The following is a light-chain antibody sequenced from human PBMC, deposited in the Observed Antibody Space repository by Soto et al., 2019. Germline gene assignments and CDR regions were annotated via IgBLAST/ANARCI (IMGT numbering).Light chain of an antibody. Sequence: EIVLTQSPGSLSLSPGEIATLSCSASQSISNNFLAWYQQKRGQTPRLLIYVASSRATGIPDRFSGSGSGTHFTLTISRLEPEDFAVYFCQQYDTSPHTFGQGTKVDI. J-gene: IGKJ2*01. CDR3: QQYDTSPHT. CDR1: QSISNNF. CDR2: VAS. V-gene: IGKV3-20*01.